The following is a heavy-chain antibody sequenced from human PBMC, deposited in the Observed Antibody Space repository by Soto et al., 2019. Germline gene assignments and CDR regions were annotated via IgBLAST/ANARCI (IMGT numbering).Heavy chain of an antibody. D-gene: IGHD6-13*01. CDR1: GGSISSSNW. CDR3: ARESIAAAGTGFDWFDP. CDR2: IYHSGST. V-gene: IGHV4-4*02. J-gene: IGHJ5*02. Sequence: PSETLSLTCAVSGGSISSSNWWSWVRQPPGKGLEWIGEIYHSGSTNYNPSLKSRVTISVDKSKNQFSLKLSSVTAADTAVYYCARESIAAAGTGFDWFDPWGQGTLVNVS.